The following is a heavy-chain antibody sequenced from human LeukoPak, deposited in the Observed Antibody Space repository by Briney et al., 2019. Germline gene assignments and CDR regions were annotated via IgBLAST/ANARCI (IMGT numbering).Heavy chain of an antibody. CDR2: ISGSGGST. J-gene: IGHJ1*01. Sequence: GGSLRLSCEASGFTFSSYAMSWVRQAPGKGLEWVSAISGSGGSTYYADSVKGRFTISRDNSNNTLFLHLNSLRGEDTAVYYCTRNSGWYGLSWGQGTLVTVSS. V-gene: IGHV3-23*01. CDR1: GFTFSSYA. CDR3: TRNSGWYGLS. D-gene: IGHD6-19*01.